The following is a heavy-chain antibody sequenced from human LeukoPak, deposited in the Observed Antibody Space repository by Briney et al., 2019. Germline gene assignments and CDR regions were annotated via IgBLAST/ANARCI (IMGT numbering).Heavy chain of an antibody. CDR1: AGSISSGDYY. Sequence: SQTLSLNCTGSAGSISSGDYYWSWIRQPPGKGLEWIGYIYYSGSTYYNPSLKSRVTISVDTSKNQFSLKLSSVTAADTAVYYCARHAPDLAGEVYYFDYWGQGTLVTVSS. CDR3: ARHAPDLAGEVYYFDY. J-gene: IGHJ4*02. CDR2: IYYSGST. V-gene: IGHV4-30-4*08. D-gene: IGHD3-3*01.